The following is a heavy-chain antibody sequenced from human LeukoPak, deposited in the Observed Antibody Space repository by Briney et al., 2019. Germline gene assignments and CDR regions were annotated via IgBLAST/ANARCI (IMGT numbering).Heavy chain of an antibody. CDR1: GGSISSSSYY. V-gene: IGHV4-39*01. Sequence: PSETLSLTCTVSGGSISSSSYYWGWIRQPPGKGLEWIGSIYYSGSTYYNPSLKSRVTISVDTSKNQFSLKLSSVTAADTAVYYCARPPEYSSSDDAFDIWGQGTMVTVSS. J-gene: IGHJ3*02. D-gene: IGHD6-6*01. CDR3: ARPPEYSSSDDAFDI. CDR2: IYYSGST.